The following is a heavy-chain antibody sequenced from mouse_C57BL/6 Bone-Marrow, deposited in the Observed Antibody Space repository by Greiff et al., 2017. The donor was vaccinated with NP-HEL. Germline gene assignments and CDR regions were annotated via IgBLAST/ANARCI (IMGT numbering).Heavy chain of an antibody. D-gene: IGHD3-1*01. CDR1: GYTFTSYW. CDR2: IHPNSGST. CDR3: TRSRYSPFDD. Sequence: QVQLQQPGAELVKPGASVKLSCKASGYTFTSYWMHWVKQRPGQGLEWIGMIHPNSGSTNYNEKFKSKATLTVDKSSSTAYMQLSSLTSEDSAVYYCTRSRYSPFDDWGKGTTLTVSS. V-gene: IGHV1-64*01. J-gene: IGHJ2*01.